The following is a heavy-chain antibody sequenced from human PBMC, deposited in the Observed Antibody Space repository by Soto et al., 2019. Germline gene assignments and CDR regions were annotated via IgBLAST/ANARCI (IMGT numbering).Heavy chain of an antibody. D-gene: IGHD3-16*01. CDR3: AKDMGYYDYIWGSSPFDY. V-gene: IGHV3-9*01. J-gene: IGHJ4*02. Sequence: GGSLRLSCAASGFTFDDYAMHWVRQAPGKGLEWVSGISWNSGSIGYADSVKGRFTISRDNAKNSLYLQMNSLRAEDTALYYCAKDMGYYDYIWGSSPFDYWGQGTLVTVSS. CDR1: GFTFDDYA. CDR2: ISWNSGSI.